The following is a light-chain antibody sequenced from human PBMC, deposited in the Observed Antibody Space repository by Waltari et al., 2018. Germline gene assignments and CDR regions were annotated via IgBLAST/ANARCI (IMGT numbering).Light chain of an antibody. Sequence: QSALTQPASVSGSPGQSITIPCPGTSTDVGSYNLVSWYHQHQGKPPKLMIYEVSKRPSVVSNRFSGSKSGNTASLTISGLQAEDEADYYCCSYAGSSTYAVFGGGTQLTVL. CDR2: EVS. V-gene: IGLV2-23*02. J-gene: IGLJ7*01. CDR1: STDVGSYNL. CDR3: CSYAGSSTYAV.